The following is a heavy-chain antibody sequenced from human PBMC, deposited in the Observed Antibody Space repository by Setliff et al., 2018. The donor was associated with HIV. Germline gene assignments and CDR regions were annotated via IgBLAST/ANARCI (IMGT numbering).Heavy chain of an antibody. V-gene: IGHV4-34*01. D-gene: IGHD3-16*01. CDR2: INHSGGT. Sequence: SLTCAVYNGSFNGYYWSWIRQLPGKGLEWIGEINHSGGTTYNPSLNGRVGISVDTSKNQFSLKLITLTVADTAVYYCALLEVPFIGGRIPSFWGQGTLVTVS. CDR1: NGSFNGYY. CDR3: ALLEVPFIGGRIPSF. J-gene: IGHJ4*02.